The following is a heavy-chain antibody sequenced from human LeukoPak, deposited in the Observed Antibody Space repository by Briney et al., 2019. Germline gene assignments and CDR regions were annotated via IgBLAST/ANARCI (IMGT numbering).Heavy chain of an antibody. Sequence: GSLRLSCAASGFTFSSYSMNWVRQPPGKGLEWIGEIYHSGSTNYNPSLKSRVTISVDKSKNQFSLKLSSVTAADTAVYYCARGPTLAVAGTFDYWGQGTLVTVSS. CDR3: ARGPTLAVAGTFDY. J-gene: IGHJ4*02. D-gene: IGHD6-19*01. CDR2: IYHSGST. CDR1: GFTFSSYSM. V-gene: IGHV4-4*02.